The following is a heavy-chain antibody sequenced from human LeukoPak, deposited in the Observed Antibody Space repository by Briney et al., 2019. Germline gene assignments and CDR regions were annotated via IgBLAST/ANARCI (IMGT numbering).Heavy chain of an antibody. CDR3: ARPGITNTEY. V-gene: IGHV3-30*01. Sequence: GGSLRLSCAASGFTFSSYAMHWVRQAPGKGLEWVAVISYDGSNKYYADSVKGRFTISRDNSKNTLYLQMNSLRAEDTAVYYCARPGITNTEYWGQGTLVTVSS. CDR1: GFTFSSYA. J-gene: IGHJ4*02. CDR2: ISYDGSNK. D-gene: IGHD1-14*01.